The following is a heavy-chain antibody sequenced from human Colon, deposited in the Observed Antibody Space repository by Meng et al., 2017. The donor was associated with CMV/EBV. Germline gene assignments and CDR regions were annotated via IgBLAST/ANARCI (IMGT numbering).Heavy chain of an antibody. CDR2: ISSSSNTI. V-gene: IGHV3-11*01. Sequence: GGSLRLSCAASGFTFSDYYMSWIRQAPGKGLEWISYISSSSNTIHYADSMRGRFTISRDNANNSLYLQVNSLRGEDTAVYYCERIERPGGRYNSYGLDVWGQGTTVTVSS. J-gene: IGHJ6*02. CDR1: GFTFSDYY. CDR3: ERIERPGGRYNSYGLDV. D-gene: IGHD1-1*01.